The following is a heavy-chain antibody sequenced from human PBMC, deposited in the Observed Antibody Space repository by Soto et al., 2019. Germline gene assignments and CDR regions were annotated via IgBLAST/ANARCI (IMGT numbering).Heavy chain of an antibody. CDR3: ERSNYGYYYYMDV. J-gene: IGHJ6*03. Sequence: GGSLILSCAASGFTFSSYGMHSVRPAPGQGLVCVEVIWYQGSNKYYADSEKGRFTISRDKSKNTLYLQMNSLRAEDTAVYYCERSNYGYYYYMDVWGKRTTVTVSS. CDR1: GFTFSSYG. CDR2: IWYQGSNK. V-gene: IGHV3-33*01. D-gene: IGHD4-4*01.